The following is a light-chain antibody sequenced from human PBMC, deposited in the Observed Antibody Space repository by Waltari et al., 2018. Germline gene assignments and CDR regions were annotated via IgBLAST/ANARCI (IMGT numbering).Light chain of an antibody. CDR2: DVS. CDR3: TSYTSSHSLV. CDR1: SRDVGNYDW. Sequence: QSALTQPASVSGSPGQSITISCTGTSRDVGNYDWVSWYQQHPGKAPKVVIFDVSYRPSGVSHRFSGSKSGNTASLTISGLQAEDEADYYCTSYTSSHSLVFGTGTKVTVL. J-gene: IGLJ1*01. V-gene: IGLV2-14*03.